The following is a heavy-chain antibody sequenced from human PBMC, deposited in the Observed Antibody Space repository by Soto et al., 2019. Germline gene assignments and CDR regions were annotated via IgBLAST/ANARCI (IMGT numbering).Heavy chain of an antibody. D-gene: IGHD6-19*01. V-gene: IGHV3-66*01. J-gene: IGHJ1*01. Sequence: PVGSLRLSCAASGFTVSTNYVTWVRQAPGKGLEWVSLINNGGSTYYADSVKGRYTISRDNSKNTVFLQMNSLRVEDTAVYYCARDLHSGGCLANWGQGALVTVSS. CDR1: GFTVSTNY. CDR3: ARDLHSGGCLAN. CDR2: INNGGST.